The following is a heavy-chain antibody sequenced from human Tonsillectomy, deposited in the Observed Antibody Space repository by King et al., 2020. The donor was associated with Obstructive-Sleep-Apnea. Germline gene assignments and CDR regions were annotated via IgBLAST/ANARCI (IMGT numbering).Heavy chain of an antibody. CDR2: IYYSGIT. J-gene: IGHJ6*02. CDR3: ARGAARSGSSWSDFGTYYYHYGMDV. Sequence: QLQESGPGLVKPSQTLSLTCTVSGGSITSGGNYWTWIRQHPGKGLEWIGFIYYSGITYYNPSLKSRVTISLDTSKNQFSLKVSSVTAADTAVYYCARGAARSGSSWSDFGTYYYHYGMDVWGRGTTVTVSS. D-gene: IGHD6-13*01. CDR1: GGSITSGGNY. V-gene: IGHV4-31*03.